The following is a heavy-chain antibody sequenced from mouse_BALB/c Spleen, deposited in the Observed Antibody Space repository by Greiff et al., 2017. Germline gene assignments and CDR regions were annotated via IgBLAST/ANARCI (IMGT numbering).Heavy chain of an antibody. V-gene: IGHV2-6-7*01. CDR3: ARGGQLGLGYAMDY. J-gene: IGHJ4*01. CDR1: GFSLTGYG. D-gene: IGHD3-2*01. CDR2: IWGDGST. Sequence: VKLMESGPGLVAPSQSLSITCTVSGFSLTGYGVNWVRQPPGKGLEWLGMIWGDGSTDYNSALKSRLSISKDNSKSQVFLKMNSLQTDDTARYYCARGGQLGLGYAMDYWGQGTSVTVSS.